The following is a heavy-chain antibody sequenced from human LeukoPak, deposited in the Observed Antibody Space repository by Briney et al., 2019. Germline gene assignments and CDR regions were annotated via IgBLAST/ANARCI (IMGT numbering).Heavy chain of an antibody. V-gene: IGHV3-7*01. Sequence: PGGSLRLSCAASGFTFSSYWMSWVRQAPGKGLEWVANIKQDGSEKYYVDSVKGRFTISRDNAKNSLYLQMNSLRAEDTAVYYCARVIGIAANGGSDYWGQGTLVTVSS. J-gene: IGHJ4*02. CDR2: IKQDGSEK. D-gene: IGHD6-13*01. CDR3: ARVIGIAANGGSDY. CDR1: GFTFSSYW.